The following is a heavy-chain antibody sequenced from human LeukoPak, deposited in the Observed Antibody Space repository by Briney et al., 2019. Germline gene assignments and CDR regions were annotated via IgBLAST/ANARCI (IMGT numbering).Heavy chain of an antibody. CDR3: VRSRDY. CDR2: SRNKGNSYTT. V-gene: IGHV3-72*01. J-gene: IGHJ4*02. CDR1: GFTFSNAW. Sequence: GGSLRLSCAASGFTFSNAWMSWVRQAPGKGLEWVGRSRNKGNSYTTEYAASVKGRFTISRDDSKNSLYLQMNSLKTEDTAIYYCVRSRDYWGQGTLVTVSS.